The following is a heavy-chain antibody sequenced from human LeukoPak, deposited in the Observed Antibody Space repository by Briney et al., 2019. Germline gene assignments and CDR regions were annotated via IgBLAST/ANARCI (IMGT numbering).Heavy chain of an antibody. D-gene: IGHD6-13*01. V-gene: IGHV3-74*01. CDR3: ARGRTGYSSSLPDY. CDR2: INSDASNR. J-gene: IGHJ4*02. Sequence: PGRSLRLSCAASGFTFDDYAMHWVRQAPGKGLVWVSRINSDASNRSYADAVKGRFTISRDNAKNRMYLQMNSLRAEDTAVYYCARGRTGYSSSLPDYWGQGTLVTVSS. CDR1: GFTFDDYA.